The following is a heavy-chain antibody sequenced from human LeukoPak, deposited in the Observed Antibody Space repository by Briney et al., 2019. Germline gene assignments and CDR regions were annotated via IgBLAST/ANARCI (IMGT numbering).Heavy chain of an antibody. CDR3: VWGGDAYHYWAH. J-gene: IGHJ4*02. D-gene: IGHD5-24*01. CDR1: GFTFRTYS. Sequence: PGGSLKLSCAASGFTFRTYSMNWVRQAPGKGLEWISYISPSSGTIYYADSVKGRFTISRDNAKNSLYLQMNSLRAEDTAVYYCVWGGDAYHYWAHWGQGTLVTVSS. V-gene: IGHV3-48*01. CDR2: ISPSSGTI.